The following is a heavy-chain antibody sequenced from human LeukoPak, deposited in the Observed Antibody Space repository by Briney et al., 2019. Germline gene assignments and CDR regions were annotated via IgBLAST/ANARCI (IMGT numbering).Heavy chain of an antibody. CDR1: GFTFSNNE. CDR2: ISSSGNTI. CDR3: ARANGDYGYHYVMDV. V-gene: IGHV3-48*03. J-gene: IGHJ6*02. D-gene: IGHD4-17*01. Sequence: GGSLRLSCAASGFTFSNNEMNWVRQAPGKGLEWVSYISSSGNTIYYADSVKGRFTISRDNAKNSLSLQMNSLRAEDTAVYYCARANGDYGYHYVMDVWGQGTTVTVSS.